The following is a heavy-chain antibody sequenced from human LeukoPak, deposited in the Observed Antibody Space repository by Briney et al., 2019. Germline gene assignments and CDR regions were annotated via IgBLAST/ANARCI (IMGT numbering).Heavy chain of an antibody. CDR2: IKQDGSKK. CDR3: TRVGYIDEGIDY. Sequence: GGFLRLSCVASGFPFSSYWMTWVRQAPGKGLEWVANIKQDGSKKSYVDSVKGRFTISRDNAKNSLYLQMNSLRAEDTAIYYCTRVGYIDEGIDYWGQGTLVTVSS. D-gene: IGHD5-24*01. CDR1: GFPFSSYW. J-gene: IGHJ4*02. V-gene: IGHV3-7*04.